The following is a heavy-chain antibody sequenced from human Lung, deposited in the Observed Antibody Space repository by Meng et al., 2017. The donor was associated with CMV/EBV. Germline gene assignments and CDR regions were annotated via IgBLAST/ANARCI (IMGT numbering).Heavy chain of an antibody. V-gene: IGHV3-74*01. J-gene: IGHJ4*02. CDR2: INSRGSAT. CDR3: ARDGIYGAYDY. D-gene: IGHD4-17*01. CDR1: GFTFSSYW. Sequence: ASGFTFSSYWLRWVRQPPGKGLVWVAHINSRGSATDYATSVRGRFTIARDNAKNSLFLQVNSLGAEDTAVYYCARDGIYGAYDYWGQGTLVTVSS.